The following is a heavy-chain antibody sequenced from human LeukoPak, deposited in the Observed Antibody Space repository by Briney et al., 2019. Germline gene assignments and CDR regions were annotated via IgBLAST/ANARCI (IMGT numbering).Heavy chain of an antibody. D-gene: IGHD3-3*01. V-gene: IGHV3-30-3*01. CDR2: ISYDGSNK. J-gene: IGHJ6*02. Sequence: GRSLRLSCAASGFTFSSYAMHWVRQAPGKGLEWVAVISYDGSNKYYADSVKGRFTISRDNSKNTLYLQMNSLRAEDTAVYYCAREDDFWRSYYYYGMDVWGQGTTVTVSS. CDR3: AREDDFWRSYYYYGMDV. CDR1: GFTFSSYA.